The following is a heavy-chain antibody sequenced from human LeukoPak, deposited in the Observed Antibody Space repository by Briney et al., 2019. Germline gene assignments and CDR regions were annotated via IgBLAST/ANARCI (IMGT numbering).Heavy chain of an antibody. D-gene: IGHD5-12*01. CDR2: IYHTGST. Sequence: SETLSLTCTVSGASISNYYWSWIRQPPGKGLEWIGYIYHTGSTSYSPSLKSRVIMSVETSQNQFSLKVRSVTAADTAVYYCAREDSGYDYSPFYYWGQGILVTVSS. CDR1: GASISNYY. V-gene: IGHV4-59*01. J-gene: IGHJ4*02. CDR3: AREDSGYDYSPFYY.